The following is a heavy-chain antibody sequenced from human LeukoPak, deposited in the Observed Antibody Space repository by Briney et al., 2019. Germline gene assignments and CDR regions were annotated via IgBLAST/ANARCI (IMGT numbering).Heavy chain of an antibody. CDR1: GYTFTSYG. D-gene: IGHD6-13*01. Sequence: ASVKVSCKASGYTFTSYGISWVRQAPGQGLEWMGWISAYNGNTNYAQKLQGRVTMTTDTSTSTAYMELSRLRSDDTAVYYCASVIAAAGQNWFDPWGQGTLVTVSS. CDR2: ISAYNGNT. V-gene: IGHV1-18*01. CDR3: ASVIAAAGQNWFDP. J-gene: IGHJ5*02.